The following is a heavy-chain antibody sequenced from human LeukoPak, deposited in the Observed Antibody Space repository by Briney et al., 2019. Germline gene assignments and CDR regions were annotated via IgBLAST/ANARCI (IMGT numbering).Heavy chain of an antibody. J-gene: IGHJ4*02. D-gene: IGHD3-16*02. CDR3: ARGSVDDYVWGSYRYPFHY. CDR1: GYTFTSYD. V-gene: IGHV1-8*01. CDR2: MNPNSGNT. Sequence: ASVKVSCKASGYTFTSYDINWVRQATGQGLECMGWMNPNSGNTGYAQKFQGRVTMTRNTSISTAYMELSSLRSEDTAVYYCARGSVDDYVWGSYRYPFHYWGQGTLVTVSS.